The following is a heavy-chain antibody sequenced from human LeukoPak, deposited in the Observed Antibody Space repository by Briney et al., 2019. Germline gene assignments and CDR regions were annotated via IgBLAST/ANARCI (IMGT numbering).Heavy chain of an antibody. V-gene: IGHV3-21*01. D-gene: IGHD2-8*01. J-gene: IGHJ5*02. CDR1: GFTFSSYS. Sequence: GGSLRLSCAASGFTFSSYSMNWVRQAPGKGLEWVSSICSSSSYIYYADSVKGRFTISRDNAKNSLYLQMNSLRAEDTAVYYCARGAYCTNGVCSNWFDPWGQGTLVTVSS. CDR3: ARGAYCTNGVCSNWFDP. CDR2: ICSSSSYI.